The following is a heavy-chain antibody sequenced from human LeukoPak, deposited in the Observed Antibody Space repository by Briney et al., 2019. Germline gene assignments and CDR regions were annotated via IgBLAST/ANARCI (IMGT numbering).Heavy chain of an antibody. J-gene: IGHJ4*02. V-gene: IGHV1-2*02. CDR3: ATSGGTSGPELDY. D-gene: IGHD3-3*01. Sequence: ASVKVSCKASGYTFTGYYMHWVRQAPGQGLEWMGWINPKSGGTNYAQKFQGRVTMTRDTSISTAYMEVSRRTSDDTAVYYCATSGGTSGPELDYWGQGTLVTVSS. CDR2: INPKSGGT. CDR1: GYTFTGYY.